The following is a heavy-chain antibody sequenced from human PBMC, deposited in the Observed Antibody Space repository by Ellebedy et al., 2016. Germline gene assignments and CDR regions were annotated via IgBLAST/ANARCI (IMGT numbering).Heavy chain of an antibody. CDR3: AKLEMATTYYFDY. Sequence: GGSLRLSXAASGFTFSSYAMSWVRQAPGKGLEWVSAISGSGGSTYYADSVKGRFTISRDNSKNTLYLQMNSLRAEDTAVYYCAKLEMATTYYFDYWGQGTLVTVSS. D-gene: IGHD5-24*01. CDR2: ISGSGGST. V-gene: IGHV3-23*01. CDR1: GFTFSSYA. J-gene: IGHJ4*02.